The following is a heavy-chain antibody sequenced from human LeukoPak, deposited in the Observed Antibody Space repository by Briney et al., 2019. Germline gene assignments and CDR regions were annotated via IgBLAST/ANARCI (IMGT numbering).Heavy chain of an antibody. V-gene: IGHV1-58*01. CDR1: GFTFTSSA. Sequence: ASVKVSCKASGFTFTSSAVQWVRQARGQRLEWIGWIVVGSGNTNYAQKFQERVTITRDMSTSTAYMVLSSLRSEDTAVYYCAADYGDYAYNWFDPWGQGTLVTVSS. J-gene: IGHJ5*02. D-gene: IGHD4-17*01. CDR3: AADYGDYAYNWFDP. CDR2: IVVGSGNT.